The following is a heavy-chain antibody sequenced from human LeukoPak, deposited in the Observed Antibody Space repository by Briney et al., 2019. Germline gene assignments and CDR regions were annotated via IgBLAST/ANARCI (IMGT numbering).Heavy chain of an antibody. V-gene: IGHV4-38-2*01. J-gene: IGHJ4*02. D-gene: IGHD5-12*01. CDR1: GYSISSGYY. CDR2: IYHSGST. CDR3: ASGYSGYEGAFLNY. Sequence: SETLSLTCAVSGYSISSGYYRGWIRQPPGKGLEWIGSIYHSGSTYYNPSLKSRVTISVDTSKNQFSLKLSSVTAADTAVYYCASGYSGYEGAFLNYWGQGTLVTVSS.